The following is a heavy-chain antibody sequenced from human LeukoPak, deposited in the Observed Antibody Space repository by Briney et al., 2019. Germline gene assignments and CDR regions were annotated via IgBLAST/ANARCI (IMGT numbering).Heavy chain of an antibody. V-gene: IGHV3-74*01. J-gene: IGHJ4*02. D-gene: IGHD3-22*01. Sequence: GGSLRLSCAASGFTFSRYWMHWVRQAPGKGLVWVSRINSDGSSTSYADSVKGRFTISRDNSKNTLYLQMNSLRAEDTAVYYCAKDFNGIVVVITRGYYFDYWGQGTLVTVSS. CDR1: GFTFSRYW. CDR3: AKDFNGIVVVITRGYYFDY. CDR2: INSDGSST.